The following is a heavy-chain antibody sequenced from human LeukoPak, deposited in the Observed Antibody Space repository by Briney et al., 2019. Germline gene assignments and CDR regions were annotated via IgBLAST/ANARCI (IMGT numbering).Heavy chain of an antibody. CDR3: ARLSSSWYGWFDP. CDR1: GGSISSYY. D-gene: IGHD6-13*01. V-gene: IGHV4-59*08. J-gene: IGHJ5*02. CDR2: IYYSGST. Sequence: PSETLSLTCTVSGGSISSYYWSWIRQPPGKGLEWIGYIYYSGSTNYNPSLKSRVTISVDTSKNQFSLKLSSVTAADTAVYYCARLSSSWYGWFDPGGQGTLVTVSA.